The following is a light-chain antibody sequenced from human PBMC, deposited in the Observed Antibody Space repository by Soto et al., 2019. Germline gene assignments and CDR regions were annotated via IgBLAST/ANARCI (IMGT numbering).Light chain of an antibody. CDR3: QQFGGSPPSWT. CDR2: GAS. CDR1: QSVSSNS. V-gene: IGKV3-20*01. J-gene: IGKJ1*01. Sequence: ESVLTQSPGTLSLSPGERATLSCRASQSVSSNSLAWYQQKPGQAPRLLIYGASSRATGTPDRFSGSGSGTDFPLTISRLEPEDVAVYYCQQFGGSPPSWTFGQGTKVEI.